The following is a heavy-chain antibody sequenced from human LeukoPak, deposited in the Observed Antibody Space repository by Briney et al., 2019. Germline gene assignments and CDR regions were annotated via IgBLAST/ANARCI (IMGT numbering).Heavy chain of an antibody. CDR3: AVWGEVVVPAATGFHTGMAV. V-gene: IGHV3-23*01. J-gene: IGHJ6*02. Sequence: GGSQRLSCAASGFTFSSYSMSWVRPAPGKGLEWVSAISGSGGSTYYADSVKSPSTIFRDNSKNTLYLQMNSLRAEDTAVYYCAVWGEVVVPAATGFHTGMAVWGQGTTVTVSS. D-gene: IGHD2-2*01. CDR1: GFTFSSYS. CDR2: ISGSGGST.